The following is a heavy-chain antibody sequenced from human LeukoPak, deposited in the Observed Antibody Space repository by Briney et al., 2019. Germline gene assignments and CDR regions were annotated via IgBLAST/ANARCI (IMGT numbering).Heavy chain of an antibody. J-gene: IGHJ5*02. CDR2: ISTSGST. D-gene: IGHD2-2*01. V-gene: IGHV4-4*07. Sequence: SETLSLTCTVSGGSINNYYWSWIRQPAGKGLECIGRISTSGSTNYNPSLKSRVTISVDTSKNQFSLKLSSVTAADTAVYYCARETEGVVVPVASNWFDPWGQGTLVTVSS. CDR3: ARETEGVVVPVASNWFDP. CDR1: GGSINNYY.